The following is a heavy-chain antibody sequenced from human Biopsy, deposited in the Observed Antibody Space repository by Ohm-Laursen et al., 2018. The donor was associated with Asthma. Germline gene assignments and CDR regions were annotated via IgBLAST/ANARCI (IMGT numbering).Heavy chain of an antibody. V-gene: IGHV3-11*01. CDR2: ISSRDSNI. J-gene: IGHJ4*02. CDR1: GFTFRDYY. D-gene: IGHD6-13*01. Sequence: GSLRLSCTASGFTFRDYYMTWIRQAPGKGLEWVAYISSRDSNIFYADSVKGRFTISRDNAKKSLFLEMNSLTVEDTAVYFCARGYSTSWYFGYWGQGTLVTVSS. CDR3: ARGYSTSWYFGY.